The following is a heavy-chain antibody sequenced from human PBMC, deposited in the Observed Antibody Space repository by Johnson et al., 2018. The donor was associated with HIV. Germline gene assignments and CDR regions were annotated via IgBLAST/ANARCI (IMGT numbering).Heavy chain of an antibody. D-gene: IGHD3-22*01. J-gene: IGHJ3*02. CDR2: ISYDGSNK. CDR1: GFTFSTYT. Sequence: VQLVESGGGVVQPGGSLRLSCAASGFTFSTYTLHWVRLAPGKGLEWVAVISYDGSNKYYADSVKGRFALSRDNSKNTLYLQMNSLRVEYTAVYYCARDGPYYLSPRDAFEIWGQGTMVTVSS. CDR3: ARDGPYYLSPRDAFEI. V-gene: IGHV3-30*09.